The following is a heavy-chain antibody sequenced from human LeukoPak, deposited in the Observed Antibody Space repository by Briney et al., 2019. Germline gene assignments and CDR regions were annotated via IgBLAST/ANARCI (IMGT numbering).Heavy chain of an antibody. D-gene: IGHD3-3*01. V-gene: IGHV3-49*04. CDR2: IGSKAYGGTT. CDR1: GFTFGDFG. Sequence: GSLRLSCTASGFTFGDFGLSWVRQAPGKGLEWVGFIGSKAYGGTTEYAASVKGRFTISRDDSKSIAYLQMNSLKTEDTAVYYCTVFGVVTLDYWGQGTLVTVSS. CDR3: TVFGVVTLDY. J-gene: IGHJ4*02.